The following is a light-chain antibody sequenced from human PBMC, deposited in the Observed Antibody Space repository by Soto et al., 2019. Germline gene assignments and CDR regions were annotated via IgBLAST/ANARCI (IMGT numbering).Light chain of an antibody. Sequence: EIVLTQSPGTLSLSPGERATLSCRASQSVSSSYLAWYQQKPGQAPRLLIYGASSRATGIPDRFSGSGSGTEFTLTISRLEPEDFAVYYCQQRSAWPWTFGQGTKVDIK. J-gene: IGKJ1*01. CDR3: QQRSAWPWT. CDR1: QSVSSSY. CDR2: GAS. V-gene: IGKV3D-20*02.